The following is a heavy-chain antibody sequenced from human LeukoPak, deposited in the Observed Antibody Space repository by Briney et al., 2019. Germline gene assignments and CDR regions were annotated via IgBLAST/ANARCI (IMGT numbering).Heavy chain of an antibody. D-gene: IGHD2-15*01. CDR3: AREYSNWFDP. V-gene: IGHV4-59*01. CDR1: GDSISGYY. CDR2: IYDIGNT. J-gene: IGHJ5*02. Sequence: SETLSLTCTVPGDSISGYYWSWIRQPPGKGLEWIGYIYDIGNTNYNPSLKSRVTISVDTSKNQFSLNLSSVTASDTAVYYCAREYSNWFDPWGQGTLVTVSS.